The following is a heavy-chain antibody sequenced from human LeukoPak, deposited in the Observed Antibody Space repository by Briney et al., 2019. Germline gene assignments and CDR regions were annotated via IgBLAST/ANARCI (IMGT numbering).Heavy chain of an antibody. Sequence: SGPTLVNPTPALTLTCTFSGFSLSSREVGVGWIRHPPGKALECLALIHWNDDKRYRPSLKRRLIITKDTSKNQVVLTMTNMDPVDTATYYCAHRRAQLWLQGGGYFDYWGQGTLVTVSS. V-gene: IGHV2-5*01. J-gene: IGHJ4*02. CDR3: AHRRAQLWLQGGGYFDY. CDR2: IHWNDDK. CDR1: GFSLSSREVG. D-gene: IGHD5-18*01.